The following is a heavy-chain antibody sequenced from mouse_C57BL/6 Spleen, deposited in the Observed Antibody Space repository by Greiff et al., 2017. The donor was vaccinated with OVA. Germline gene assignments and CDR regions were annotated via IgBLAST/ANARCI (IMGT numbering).Heavy chain of an antibody. CDR2: ISGGGGNT. V-gene: IGHV5-9*01. D-gene: IGHD2-5*01. J-gene: IGHJ2*01. CDR3: ARLYSNYDY. CDR1: GFTFSSYT. Sequence: EVQLVESGGGLVKPGGSLKLSCAASGFTFSSYTMSWVRQTPEKRLEWVATISGGGGNTYYPDSVKGRFTISRDNAKNTLYLQMSSLRSEDTALYYCARLYSNYDYWGQGTTLTVSS.